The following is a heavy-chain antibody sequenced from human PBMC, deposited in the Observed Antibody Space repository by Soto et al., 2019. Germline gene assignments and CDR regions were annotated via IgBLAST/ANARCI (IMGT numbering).Heavy chain of an antibody. CDR3: ARGLGRRITMVRGVIPFDY. V-gene: IGHV1-69*02. CDR1: GGTFSSYT. D-gene: IGHD3-10*01. J-gene: IGHJ4*02. Sequence: QVQLVQSGAEVKKPGSSVKVSCKASGGTFSSYTISWVRQAPGQGLEWMGRIIPILGIANYAQKFQGRVTIAAAKSTSTAYMELSSLRSEDTAVYYCARGLGRRITMVRGVIPFDYWGQGTLVTVSS. CDR2: IIPILGIA.